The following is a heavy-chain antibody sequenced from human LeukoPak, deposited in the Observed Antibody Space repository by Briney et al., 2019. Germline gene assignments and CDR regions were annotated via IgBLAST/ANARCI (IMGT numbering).Heavy chain of an antibody. V-gene: IGHV4-34*01. CDR3: ARVSVGDYYGSGSYWFDP. CDR2: ISHCGGI. CDR1: GGSCSNYY. D-gene: IGHD3-10*01. J-gene: IGHJ5*02. Sequence: SETLSRTCAVYGGSCSNYYWHRIRQPPGKGLQWIGDISHCGGINDNPSLKSRVTISEDASKSQFSLRLTSVTAAGTAVYYCARVSVGDYYGSGSYWFDPWGQGTLVTVSS.